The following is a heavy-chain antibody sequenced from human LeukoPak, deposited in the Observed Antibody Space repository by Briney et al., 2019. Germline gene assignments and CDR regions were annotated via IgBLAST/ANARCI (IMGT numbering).Heavy chain of an antibody. CDR1: GFTFSSYA. CDR3: AKASYVSSGTSWAYYYYGMDV. CDR2: ISGSGGST. J-gene: IGHJ6*02. V-gene: IGHV3-23*01. D-gene: IGHD2-2*01. Sequence: GGSLRLSCAASGFTFSSYAMSWVRQAPGKGLEWVSAISGSGGSTYYADSVKGRFTISRDNSKNTLYLQMNSLRAEDTAVYYCAKASYVSSGTSWAYYYYGMDVWGQGTTVTVSS.